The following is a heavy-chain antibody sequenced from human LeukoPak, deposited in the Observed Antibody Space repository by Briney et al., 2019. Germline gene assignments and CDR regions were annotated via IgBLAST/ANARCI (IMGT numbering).Heavy chain of an antibody. CDR2: IYYSGST. Sequence: SETLSLTCTVSGGSISSYYWSWIRQPPGKGLEWIGYIYYSGSTNYNPSLKSRVTISVDTSKNQFSQKLSSVTAADTAVYYCASLAADYYYYGMDVWGQGTTVTVSS. J-gene: IGHJ6*02. V-gene: IGHV4-59*01. CDR1: GGSISSYY. CDR3: ASLAADYYYYGMDV. D-gene: IGHD6-19*01.